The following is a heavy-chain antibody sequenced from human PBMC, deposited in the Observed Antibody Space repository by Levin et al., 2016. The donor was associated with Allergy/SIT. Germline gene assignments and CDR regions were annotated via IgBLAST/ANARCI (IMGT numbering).Heavy chain of an antibody. J-gene: IGHJ3*02. D-gene: IGHD5/OR15-5a*01. CDR3: ARDIPVGLSVTEGADVFDI. CDR1: GFTFSSYA. CDR2: ITTTSNYI. Sequence: GGSLRLSCAASGFTFSSYAMSWVRQPPGKGLEWVSSITTTSNYIYYIDSVRGRFTTSRDNAENSLFLQMNSLRAEDTAVYYCARDIPVGLSVTEGADVFDIRGQGTMVTVSS. V-gene: IGHV3-21*01.